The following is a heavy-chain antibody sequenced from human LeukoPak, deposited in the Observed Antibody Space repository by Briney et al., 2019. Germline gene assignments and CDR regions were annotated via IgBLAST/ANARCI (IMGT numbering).Heavy chain of an antibody. CDR1: GGSFSGYY. D-gene: IGHD3-16*02. Sequence: SETLSLTCAVYGGSFSGYYWSWIRQPPGKGLEWIGEINHSGSTNYNPSLKSRVTISVDTSKNQFSLKMSSVTAADTAVYYCARGNPKNDYIWGSYRSWFDPWGQGTLVTVSS. CDR3: ARGNPKNDYIWGSYRSWFDP. CDR2: INHSGST. V-gene: IGHV4-34*01. J-gene: IGHJ5*02.